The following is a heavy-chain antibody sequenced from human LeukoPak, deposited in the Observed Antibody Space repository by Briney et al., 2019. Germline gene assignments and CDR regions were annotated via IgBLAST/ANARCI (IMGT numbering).Heavy chain of an antibody. CDR1: GYTFTGYY. D-gene: IGHD3-3*01. CDR3: ATSRYDFWSDLSPHGDWFDP. J-gene: IGHJ5*02. V-gene: IGHV1-69*13. Sequence: GASVKVSCKASGYTFTGYYMHWVRQAPGQGLEWMGGIIPIFGTANYAQKFQGRVTITADESTSTAYMELSSLSSEDTAVYYCATSRYDFWSDLSPHGDWFDPWGQGTLVTVSS. CDR2: IIPIFGTA.